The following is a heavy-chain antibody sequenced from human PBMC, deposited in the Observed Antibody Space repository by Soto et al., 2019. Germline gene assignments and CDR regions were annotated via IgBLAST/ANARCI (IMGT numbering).Heavy chain of an antibody. D-gene: IGHD6-13*01. CDR3: ARQIAATGTAGTFDY. Sequence: ASVKVSCKASGDTFSTYTITWVRQAPGQRLEWIGKIDAGNGKTKYSQKFQGRVTITRDTSNNQFSLHLNSVTPEDTAVYYCARQIAATGTAGTFDYWGQGTLVTVSS. J-gene: IGHJ4*02. CDR2: IDAGNGKT. V-gene: IGHV1-3*01. CDR1: GDTFSTYT.